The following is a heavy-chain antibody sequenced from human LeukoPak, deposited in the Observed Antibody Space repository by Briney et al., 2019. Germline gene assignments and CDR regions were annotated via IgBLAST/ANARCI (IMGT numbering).Heavy chain of an antibody. CDR3: ARGFAYYDFWSGYLPPGSPSYYFDY. CDR1: GGSISSYY. Sequence: SETLSLTCTVSGGSISSYYWSWIRQPPGKGLEWIGYIYYSGSTNYNPSLKSRVTISVDTSKNQFSLKLSSVTAADTAVYYCARGFAYYDFWSGYLPPGSPSYYFDYWGQGTLATVSS. CDR2: IYYSGST. J-gene: IGHJ4*02. V-gene: IGHV4-59*01. D-gene: IGHD3-3*01.